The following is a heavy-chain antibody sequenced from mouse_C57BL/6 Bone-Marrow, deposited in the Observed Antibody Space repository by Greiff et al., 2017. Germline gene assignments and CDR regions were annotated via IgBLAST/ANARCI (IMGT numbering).Heavy chain of an antibody. D-gene: IGHD1-1*01. CDR3: ERGVVALDY. J-gene: IGHJ2*01. Sequence: EVQLVESEGGLVQPGSSMKLSCTASGFTFSDYYMAWVRQVPEKGLEWVANINYDGSSTYYLDSLKSRFIISRDNAKNIQYRQMSSLKSEDTATYYCERGVVALDYWGQGTTLTVSS. CDR1: GFTFSDYY. CDR2: INYDGSST. V-gene: IGHV5-16*01.